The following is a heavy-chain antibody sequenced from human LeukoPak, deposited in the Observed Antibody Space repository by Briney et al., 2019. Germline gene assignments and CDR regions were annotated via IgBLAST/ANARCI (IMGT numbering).Heavy chain of an antibody. D-gene: IGHD2-2*02. V-gene: IGHV3-30*03. Sequence: GGSLRLSCAASGFTFSLYGIHWVRQAPGKGLEWVAVISYAGPDTYYADSVKGRFTISRDNSDSSTNTLYLHMNSLRAEDTAVYYCARDRAIHLFDYWGQGTLVTVSS. J-gene: IGHJ4*02. CDR3: ARDRAIHLFDY. CDR1: GFTFSLYG. CDR2: ISYAGPDT.